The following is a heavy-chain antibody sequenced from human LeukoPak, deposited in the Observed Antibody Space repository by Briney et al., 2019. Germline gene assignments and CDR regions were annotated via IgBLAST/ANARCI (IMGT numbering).Heavy chain of an antibody. CDR1: GYTFTSYY. CDR3: AGANYDILTGSAPPRH. J-gene: IGHJ4*02. CDR2: INPSGGST. V-gene: IGHV1-46*01. Sequence: ASVKVSYKASGYTFTSYYMHWVRQAPGQGLEWMGIINPSGGSTSYAQKFQGRVTMTRDTSTSTVYMELSSLRSEDTAVYYCAGANYDILTGSAPPRHWGQGTLVTVSS. D-gene: IGHD3-9*01.